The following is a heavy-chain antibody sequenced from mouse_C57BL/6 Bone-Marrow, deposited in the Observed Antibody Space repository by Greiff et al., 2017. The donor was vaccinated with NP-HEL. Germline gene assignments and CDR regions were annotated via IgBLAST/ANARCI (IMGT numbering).Heavy chain of an antibody. CDR3: DGAMDY. V-gene: IGHV1-76*01. J-gene: IGHJ4*01. Sequence: QVQLQQSGAELVRPGASVKLSCKASGYTFTDYYINWVKQRPGQGLEWIARIYPGSGNTYYNEKFKGKATLTAEKSSSTAYMQLSSLTSEDSAVYFCDGAMDYWGQGTSVTVSS. CDR2: IYPGSGNT. CDR1: GYTFTDYY.